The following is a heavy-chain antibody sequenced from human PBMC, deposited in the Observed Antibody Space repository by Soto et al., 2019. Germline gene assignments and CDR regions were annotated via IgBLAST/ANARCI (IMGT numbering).Heavy chain of an antibody. Sequence: SETLSLTCAVYGGSFSGYYWSWIRQPPGKGLEWIGEINHSGSTNYNPSLKSRVTISVDTSKNQFSLKLSSVTAADTAVYYCARGQGLSIAAPGNWFDPWGQGTLVTVSS. V-gene: IGHV4-34*01. D-gene: IGHD6-6*01. CDR1: GGSFSGYY. CDR2: INHSGST. J-gene: IGHJ5*02. CDR3: ARGQGLSIAAPGNWFDP.